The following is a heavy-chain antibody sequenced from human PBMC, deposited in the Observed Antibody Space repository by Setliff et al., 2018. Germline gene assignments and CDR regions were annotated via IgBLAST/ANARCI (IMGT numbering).Heavy chain of an antibody. V-gene: IGHV3-21*04. CDR2: ISGSGEFI. CDR3: EKDQKLYYYHRAKSL. J-gene: IGHJ4*02. CDR1: GFTFSSYT. Sequence: GGSLRLSRAASGFTFSSYTINWVRQAPGKGLEWVSSISGSGEFIYYADSVKGRFTISRDNAKNSLYLQMNSLRAEDMALYYCEKDQKLYYYHRAKSLWGQGTLVTVSS. D-gene: IGHD2-2*01.